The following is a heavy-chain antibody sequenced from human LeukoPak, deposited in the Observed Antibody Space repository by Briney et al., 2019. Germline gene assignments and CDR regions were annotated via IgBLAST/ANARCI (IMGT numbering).Heavy chain of an antibody. Sequence: ASVKVSCKASGYTFTGYYMHWVRQAPGQGLEWMGWINPNSGGTNYAQKFQGRVTMTRDTSISTAYMELSRLRSDDTAVYYCARLAYGSGSYYKQYFDYWGQGTLVTVSS. D-gene: IGHD3-10*01. CDR1: GYTFTGYY. J-gene: IGHJ4*02. V-gene: IGHV1-2*02. CDR3: ARLAYGSGSYYKQYFDY. CDR2: INPNSGGT.